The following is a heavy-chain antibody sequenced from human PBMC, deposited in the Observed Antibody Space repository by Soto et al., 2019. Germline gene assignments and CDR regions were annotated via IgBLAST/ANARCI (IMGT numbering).Heavy chain of an antibody. J-gene: IGHJ4*02. D-gene: IGHD3-16*02. V-gene: IGHV3-48*01. CDR3: ARAPMITFGGVIPYFDY. CDR2: ISSSSSTI. CDR1: GFTFSSYS. Sequence: GGSLRLSCAASGFTFSSYSMNWVRQAPGKGLEWVSYISSSSSTIYYADSVKGRFTISRDNAKNSLYLQMNSLRAEDTAVYYFARAPMITFGGVIPYFDYWGQGTLVTVSS.